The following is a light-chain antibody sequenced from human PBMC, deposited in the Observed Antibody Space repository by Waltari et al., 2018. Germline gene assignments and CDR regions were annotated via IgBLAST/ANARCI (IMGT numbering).Light chain of an antibody. CDR3: QSYDSSLSGVI. Sequence: QSVLTQPPSVSGVPGQRITISCTGTSSNIGAGYDVHWYLQLPGTAPKLLILGNNNRPSGVPDRFSASKSDTSASLAITGLQAEDEADYYCQSYDSSLSGVIFGGGTKLTVL. CDR1: SSNIGAGYD. J-gene: IGLJ2*01. V-gene: IGLV1-40*01. CDR2: GNN.